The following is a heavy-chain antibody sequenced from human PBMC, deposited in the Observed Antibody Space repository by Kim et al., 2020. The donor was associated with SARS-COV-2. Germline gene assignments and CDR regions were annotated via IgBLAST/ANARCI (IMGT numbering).Heavy chain of an antibody. CDR1: AFPFSNYG. V-gene: IGHV3-33*01. CDR2: IWYDGSNK. J-gene: IGHJ3*02. D-gene: IGHD5-18*01. Sequence: LSLTCAASAFPFSNYGMHWVRQAPGKGLEWVANIWYDGSNKYYADYVKGRFTISRDNSKNTLYLQMNSLRAEDTAVYYCARGSTANAFDIWGQGTMVTVSS. CDR3: ARGSTANAFDI.